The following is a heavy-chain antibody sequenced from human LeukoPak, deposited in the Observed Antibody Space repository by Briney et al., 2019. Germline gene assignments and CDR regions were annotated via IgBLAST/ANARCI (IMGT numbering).Heavy chain of an antibody. CDR1: GFTFSSYA. Sequence: GGSLRLSCAASGFTFSSYAMSWVRQAPGKGREWVSAISGSGGSTYYADSVKGRFTISRDNSKNTLYLQMNSLRAEDTAVYYCAKDQLLRSSGWYTGDAFDIRGQGTMVTVSS. CDR3: AKDQLLRSSGWYTGDAFDI. CDR2: ISGSGGST. D-gene: IGHD6-19*01. V-gene: IGHV3-23*01. J-gene: IGHJ3*02.